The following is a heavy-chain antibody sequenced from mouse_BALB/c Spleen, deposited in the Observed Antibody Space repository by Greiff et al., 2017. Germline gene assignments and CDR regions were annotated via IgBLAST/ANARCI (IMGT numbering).Heavy chain of an antibody. CDR3: ARYGNYYYAMDY. J-gene: IGHJ4*01. CDR2: IDPANGNT. D-gene: IGHD2-1*01. CDR1: GFNIKDTY. V-gene: IGHV14-3*02. Sequence: EVQRVESGAELVKPGASVKLSCTASGFNIKDTYMHWVKQRPEQGLEWIGRIDPANGNTKYDPKFQGKATITADTSSNTAYLQLSSLTSEDTAVYYCARYGNYYYAMDYWGQGTSVTVSS.